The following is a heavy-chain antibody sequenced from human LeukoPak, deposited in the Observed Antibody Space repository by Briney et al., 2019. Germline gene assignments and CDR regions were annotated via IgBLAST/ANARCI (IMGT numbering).Heavy chain of an antibody. D-gene: IGHD2-15*01. Sequence: SETLSLTCTVSGGSISSSSYYWGWIRQPPGKGLEWIGSIYYSGSTYYNPSLKSRVTISVDTSKNQFSLKLSSVTAADTAVYYCARDLDAGYSPFDPWGQGTLVTVSS. V-gene: IGHV4-39*07. J-gene: IGHJ5*02. CDR3: ARDLDAGYSPFDP. CDR1: GGSISSSSYY. CDR2: IYYSGST.